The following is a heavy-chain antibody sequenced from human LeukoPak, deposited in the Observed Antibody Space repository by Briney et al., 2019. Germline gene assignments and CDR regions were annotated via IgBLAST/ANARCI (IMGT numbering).Heavy chain of an antibody. CDR1: GYSISSGYY. Sequence: PSETLSLTCAVSGYSISSGYYWGWIRQPPGKGLEWIGSIYHSGSTYYNPSLKSRVTISVDTSKNQFSLKLSSVTAADTAVYYCARHAGRIAVAGRSRDAFDIWGQGTMVTVSS. J-gene: IGHJ3*02. D-gene: IGHD6-19*01. CDR2: IYHSGST. CDR3: ARHAGRIAVAGRSRDAFDI. V-gene: IGHV4-38-2*01.